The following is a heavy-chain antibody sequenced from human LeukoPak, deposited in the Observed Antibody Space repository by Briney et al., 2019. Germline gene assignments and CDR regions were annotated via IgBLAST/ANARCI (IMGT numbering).Heavy chain of an antibody. CDR3: ARLGRWYYFDY. D-gene: IGHD4-23*01. CDR2: IFYSGST. Sequence: SETLSLTCTVSGGSISSYYLSWIRQPPGKGLEWIGYIFYSGSTNYNPSLKSRVTMSVDTSKNQFPLNLSSVTAADTAVYYCARLGRWYYFDYWGQGTLVTVSS. J-gene: IGHJ4*02. CDR1: GGSISSYY. V-gene: IGHV4-59*08.